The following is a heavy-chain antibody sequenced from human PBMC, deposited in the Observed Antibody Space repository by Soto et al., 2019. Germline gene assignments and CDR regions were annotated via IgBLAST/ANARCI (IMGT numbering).Heavy chain of an antibody. D-gene: IGHD3-9*01. V-gene: IGHV1-58*02. J-gene: IGHJ6*02. CDR1: GFAFTSCA. CDR3: AAAPAYYDILTGPPEQYYYYGMDV. Sequence: SMKVSCKASGFAFTSCARQWARHARGQRLEWIGWIVVGSGNTNYAQKFQERVTITRDMSTSTAYMELSSLRSEDTAVYYCAAAPAYYDILTGPPEQYYYYGMDVWGQGTTVTVSS. CDR2: IVVGSGNT.